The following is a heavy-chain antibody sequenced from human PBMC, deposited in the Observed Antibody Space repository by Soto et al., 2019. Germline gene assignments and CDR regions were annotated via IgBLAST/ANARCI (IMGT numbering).Heavy chain of an antibody. J-gene: IGHJ5*02. D-gene: IGHD3-10*01. Sequence: SETLSLTCTVSGGSISSYHWSWIRQSPGKGLEWIGYILKTGSTEYNPSLKSRVTISLDTSKNQFSLNVSSMTAADTAVYYCAKFRTMVRGVHRGNWFDPWGQGTQVTVSS. CDR1: GGSISSYH. V-gene: IGHV4-4*08. CDR3: AKFRTMVRGVHRGNWFDP. CDR2: ILKTGST.